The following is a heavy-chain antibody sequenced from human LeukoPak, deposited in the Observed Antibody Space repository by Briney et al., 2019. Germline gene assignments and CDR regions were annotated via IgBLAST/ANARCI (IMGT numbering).Heavy chain of an antibody. V-gene: IGHV3-30-3*01. CDR3: ARDRNKGLTMVRGGHPGYNWFDP. Sequence: SGGSLRLSCAASGFTFSSYAMHWVRQAPGKGLEWVAVISYDGSNKYYADSVKGRFTISRDNSKNTLYLQMNSLRAEDTAVYYCARDRNKGLTMVRGGHPGYNWFDPWGQGTLVTVSS. D-gene: IGHD3-10*01. CDR2: ISYDGSNK. CDR1: GFTFSSYA. J-gene: IGHJ5*02.